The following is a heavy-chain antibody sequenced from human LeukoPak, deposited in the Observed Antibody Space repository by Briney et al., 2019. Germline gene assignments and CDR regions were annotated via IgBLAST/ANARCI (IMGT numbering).Heavy chain of an antibody. CDR2: MYNSGST. CDR3: ARSYDYLYYFDH. J-gene: IGHJ4*02. CDR1: GGSITTYY. D-gene: IGHD3-22*01. V-gene: IGHV4-59*01. Sequence: SETLSLTCTVSGGSITTYYWSRIRQPPGKGLEWIGYMYNSGSTKYNPSLKSRVTISLDTSKNQFSLKLSSVSAADTAVYYCARSYDYLYYFDHWGQGTLVTVSS.